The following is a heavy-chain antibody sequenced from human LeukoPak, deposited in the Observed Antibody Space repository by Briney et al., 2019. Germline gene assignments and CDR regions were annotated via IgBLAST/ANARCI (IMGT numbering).Heavy chain of an antibody. Sequence: GGSLRLSCAASGFIFSSYAMSWVRQAPGKGLEWVSGISVSGGNTYYADSMKGRFTISRDNSKNTLYLQMSSLRAEDTAVYYCAKEGSNGDFDYWGQGTLVTVSS. D-gene: IGHD1-26*01. V-gene: IGHV3-23*01. CDR1: GFIFSSYA. J-gene: IGHJ4*02. CDR3: AKEGSNGDFDY. CDR2: ISVSGGNT.